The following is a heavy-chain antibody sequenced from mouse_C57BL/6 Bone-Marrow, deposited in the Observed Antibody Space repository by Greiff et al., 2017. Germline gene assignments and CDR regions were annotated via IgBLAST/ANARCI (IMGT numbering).Heavy chain of an antibody. CDR3: TGYDGYYEAY. J-gene: IGHJ3*01. V-gene: IGHV14-4*01. CDR1: GFNIKDDY. D-gene: IGHD2-3*01. Sequence: EVQLQQSGAELVRPGASVKLSCTASGFNIKDDYMHWVKQRPEQGLEWIGWIDPENGDTEYASKFQGKATITADTSSNTAYLQLSSLTSEDTAVYYCTGYDGYYEAYWGQGTLVTVSA. CDR2: IDPENGDT.